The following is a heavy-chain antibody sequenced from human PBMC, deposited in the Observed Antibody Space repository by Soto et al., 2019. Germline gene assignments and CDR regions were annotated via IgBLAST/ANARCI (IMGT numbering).Heavy chain of an antibody. J-gene: IGHJ4*01. CDR1: GFTFSSYA. V-gene: IGHV3-23*01. CDR3: AKRHHVPPPGAFKRRYFDWTFDY. CDR2: ISGSGGST. Sequence: GGSLRLSCAASGFTFSSYAMSWVRQAPGKGLEWVSAISGSGGSTYYADSVKGRFTISRDNSKNTLYLQMNSLRAEDTAVYYCAKRHHVPPPGAFKRRYFDWTFDYWGHGSLVTVSS. D-gene: IGHD3-9*01.